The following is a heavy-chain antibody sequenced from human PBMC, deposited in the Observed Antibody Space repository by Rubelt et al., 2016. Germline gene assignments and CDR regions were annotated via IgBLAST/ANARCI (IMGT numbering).Heavy chain of an antibody. CDR3: ASWPLGYCSGGTCYSFDY. CDR2: IYYSGRT. V-gene: IGHV4-59*12. Sequence: QLQLQGSGPGLVKPSETLSLTCTVSGGSISSYYWSWIRQPPGKGLEWIGYIYYSGRTDYNPSLKSRVTLSVDTSKNQFSLRLSAVTAADTAVYYCASWPLGYCSGGTCYSFDYWGQGTLVTVSS. J-gene: IGHJ4*02. CDR1: GGSISSYY. D-gene: IGHD2-15*01.